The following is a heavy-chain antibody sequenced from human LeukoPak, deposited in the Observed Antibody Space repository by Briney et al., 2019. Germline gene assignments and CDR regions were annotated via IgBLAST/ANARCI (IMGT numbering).Heavy chain of an antibody. Sequence: SETLSLTCTVSGGSISSYYWSWIRQPAGKGPEWIGRIYTSGSTNYNPSLKSRVTMSVDTSKNQFSLKLSSVTAADTAVYYCARGRYFDWLRSENNYYMDVWGKGTTVTVSS. CDR3: ARGRYFDWLRSENNYYMDV. V-gene: IGHV4-4*07. D-gene: IGHD3-9*01. CDR2: IYTSGST. CDR1: GGSISSYY. J-gene: IGHJ6*03.